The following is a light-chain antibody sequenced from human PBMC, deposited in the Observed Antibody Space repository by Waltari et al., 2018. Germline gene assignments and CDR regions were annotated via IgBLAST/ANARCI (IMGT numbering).Light chain of an antibody. Sequence: EIVLTQSPGTLSLSQGERATLSCRATQSVSSNYLAWYQQKPGQAPRLLIYDASNRATGIPDRFSGSGSGTDFTLTISRLEPEDFAVYYCQQYGSSPLTFGGGTKVEIK. J-gene: IGKJ4*01. CDR1: QSVSSNY. CDR3: QQYGSSPLT. V-gene: IGKV3-20*01. CDR2: DAS.